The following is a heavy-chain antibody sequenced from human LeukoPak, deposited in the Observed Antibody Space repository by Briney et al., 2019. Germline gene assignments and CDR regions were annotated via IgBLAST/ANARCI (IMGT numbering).Heavy chain of an antibody. Sequence: GGSLRLSCAASGFTFSSYWMSWVRQAPGKGLEWVANIKQDGSEKYYVDSVKGRFTISRDNAKNSLYLQMNSLRAEDTAVYHCAKDRWAAAGMIDCWGQGTLVTVSS. D-gene: IGHD6-13*01. CDR2: IKQDGSEK. J-gene: IGHJ4*02. CDR3: AKDRWAAAGMIDC. CDR1: GFTFSSYW. V-gene: IGHV3-7*03.